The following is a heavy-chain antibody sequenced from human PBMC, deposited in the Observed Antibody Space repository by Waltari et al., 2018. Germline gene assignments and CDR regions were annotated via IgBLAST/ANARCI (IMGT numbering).Heavy chain of an antibody. J-gene: IGHJ4*02. V-gene: IGHV3-48*03. CDR3: ATDLPGDRDFDF. D-gene: IGHD7-27*01. CDR2: IRSGGSTI. CDR1: GFIFSNYQ. Sequence: EVQLVESGGGLVQPGGSLRLSCVASGFIFSNYQMNWVRQAPGKGVEWGSFIRSGGSTIYADSVKGRFTISRDNAENSLYLQMNSLRVEDTAIYYCATDLPGDRDFDFWGQGTLVTVSS.